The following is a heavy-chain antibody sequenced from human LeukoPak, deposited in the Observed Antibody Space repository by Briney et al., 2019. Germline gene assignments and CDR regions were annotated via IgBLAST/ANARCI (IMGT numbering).Heavy chain of an antibody. V-gene: IGHV4-59*01. CDR1: GGSISSYY. D-gene: IGHD4-17*01. CDR3: TRSRGATVTTYFDY. J-gene: IGHJ4*02. CDR2: IYYSGGT. Sequence: PSETLSLTCTASGGSISSYYWSWIRQPPGKGLEWIGYIYYSGGTNSNPSLKSRVTISVDTSKNQFSLKLSSVTAADTAVYYCTRSRGATVTTYFDYWGQGTLVTVSS.